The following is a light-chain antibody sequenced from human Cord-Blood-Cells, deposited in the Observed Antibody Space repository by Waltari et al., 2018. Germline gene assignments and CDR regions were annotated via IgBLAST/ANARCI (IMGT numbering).Light chain of an antibody. CDR3: CSYAGSSTLV. V-gene: IGLV2-23*01. Sequence: QSALTQPASVSGSPGQSTTISCTATSSDVGSSNLVSWYQQHPGKAPKLMIYEGSKRPSGVSNRFSGSKSGNTASLTISGLQAEDEADYYCCSYAGSSTLVFGGGTKLTVL. CDR1: SSDVGSSNL. J-gene: IGLJ2*01. CDR2: EGS.